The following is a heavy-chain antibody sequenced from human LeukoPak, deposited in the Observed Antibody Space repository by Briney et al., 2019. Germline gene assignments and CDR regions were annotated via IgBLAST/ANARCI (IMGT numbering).Heavy chain of an antibody. V-gene: IGHV3-30*04. CDR2: ISYDGSNK. D-gene: IGHD2-2*01. CDR3: ARSPKGQLLNY. J-gene: IGHJ4*02. CDR1: GFTFSSYA. Sequence: GGSLRLSCAASGFTFSSYAMHWVRQAPGKGLEWVAVISYDGSNKYYADSVKGRFTISRDNAENSLYLQMNSLRAEDTAVYYCARSPKGQLLNYWGQGTLVTVSS.